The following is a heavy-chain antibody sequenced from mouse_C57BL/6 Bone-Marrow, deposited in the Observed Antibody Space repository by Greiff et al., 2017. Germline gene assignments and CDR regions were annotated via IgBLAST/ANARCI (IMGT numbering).Heavy chain of an antibody. CDR2: ISYDGSN. CDR3: ARAIYDYYAMDY. CDR1: GYSITSGYY. Sequence: ESGPGLVKPSQSLSLTCSVTGYSITSGYYWNWIRQFPGNKLEWMGYISYDGSNNYNPSLKNRISITRDTSKNQFFLKLNSVTTEDTATYYCARAIYDYYAMDYWGQGTSVTVSS. D-gene: IGHD2-3*01. V-gene: IGHV3-6*01. J-gene: IGHJ4*01.